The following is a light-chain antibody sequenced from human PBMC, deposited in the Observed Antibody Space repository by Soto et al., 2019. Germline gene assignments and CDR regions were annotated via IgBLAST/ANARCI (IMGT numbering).Light chain of an antibody. J-gene: IGKJ4*01. V-gene: IGKV4-1*01. Sequence: DIVMTQSPDSLAVSLGERATINCKTSQSVLGSPDNNNNLSWYQQKPGQPPRLLIYRAFFRESRVPDRFSGSGSGTAFTLTISNLRVEDVAVYYCQQYFIAPLTFGGGTKVEIK. CDR3: QQYFIAPLT. CDR1: QSVLGSPDNNNN. CDR2: RAF.